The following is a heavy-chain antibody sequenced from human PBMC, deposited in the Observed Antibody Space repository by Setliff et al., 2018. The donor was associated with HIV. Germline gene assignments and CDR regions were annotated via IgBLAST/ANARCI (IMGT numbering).Heavy chain of an antibody. Sequence: PGGSLRLSCAASGFTFSGSGIHWVRQAPGKGLVEWVSFIRFDGSAKYNVDSVKGRFTISRDNARNTLFLQMNSLGVEDTALYYCGRDVHDAAADNWGRGTLVTVSS. V-gene: IGHV3-30*02. CDR2: IRFDGSAK. CDR3: GRDVHDAAADN. J-gene: IGHJ4*02. D-gene: IGHD6-13*01. CDR1: GFTFSGSG.